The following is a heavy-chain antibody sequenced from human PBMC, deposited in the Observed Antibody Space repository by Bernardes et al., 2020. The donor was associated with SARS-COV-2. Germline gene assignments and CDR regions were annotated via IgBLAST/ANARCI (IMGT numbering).Heavy chain of an antibody. CDR2: IYYSGST. CDR1: GGSINSYY. Sequence: SETLSLTRTVSGGSINSYYWSWIRQPPGKGLEWIGYIYYSGSTNFNPSLKSRVTISIETSKNQISLRLSYVTAADTAIYYCARGRGTTVSFYRYGMDVWGQGTTVTVSS. J-gene: IGHJ6*02. V-gene: IGHV4-59*01. CDR3: ARGRGTTVSFYRYGMDV. D-gene: IGHD4-4*01.